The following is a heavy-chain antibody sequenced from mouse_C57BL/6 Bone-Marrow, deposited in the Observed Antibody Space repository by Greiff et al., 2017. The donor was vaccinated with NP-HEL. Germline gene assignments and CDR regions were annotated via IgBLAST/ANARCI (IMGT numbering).Heavy chain of an antibody. V-gene: IGHV5-4*01. CDR3: ARGYYGSSPYAMDY. Sequence: EVHLVESGGGLVKPGGSLKLSCAASGFTFSSYAMSWVRQTPEKRLEWVATISDGGSYTYYPDNVKGRFTISRDNAKNNLYLQMSHLKSEDTAMYYCARGYYGSSPYAMDYWGQGTSVTVSS. CDR2: ISDGGSYT. CDR1: GFTFSSYA. J-gene: IGHJ4*01. D-gene: IGHD1-1*01.